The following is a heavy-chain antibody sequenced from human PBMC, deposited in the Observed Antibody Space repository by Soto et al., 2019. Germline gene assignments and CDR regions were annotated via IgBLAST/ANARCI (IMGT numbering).Heavy chain of an antibody. CDR1: GGSINDIDSY. CDR3: ARSTYGEGYPHFFAD. J-gene: IGHJ4*02. V-gene: IGHV4-30-4*01. D-gene: IGHD3-10*01. Sequence: VLLQESGPGLVMPSQTLSLTCTVSGGSINDIDSYWTWIRQSPGRGPEWIGYIHNSGNTFYSPSLKRRLAISIDTSKSQFSLRLSAVTAADTAFYYCARSTYGEGYPHFFADWGQGTLVTVSS. CDR2: IHNSGNT.